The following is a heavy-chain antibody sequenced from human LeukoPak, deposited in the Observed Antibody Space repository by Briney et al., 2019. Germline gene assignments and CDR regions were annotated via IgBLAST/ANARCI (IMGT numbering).Heavy chain of an antibody. CDR3: ARDITYSGYSYGYADYYYYYMDV. CDR1: GGSISSYY. D-gene: IGHD5-18*01. J-gene: IGHJ6*03. V-gene: IGHV4-4*07. Sequence: SETLSLTCTVSGGSISSYYWSWIRQPAGKGLEWIGRTYTSGSTNYNPSLKSRVTMSVDTSKNQFSLKLSSVTAADTAVYYCARDITYSGYSYGYADYYYYYMDVWGKGTTVTVSS. CDR2: TYTSGST.